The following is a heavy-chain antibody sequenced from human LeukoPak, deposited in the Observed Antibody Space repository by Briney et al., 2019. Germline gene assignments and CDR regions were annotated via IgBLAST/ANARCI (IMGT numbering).Heavy chain of an antibody. Sequence: PGRSLRLSCAASGFTFDDYAMHWVRQAPGKGLGWVSGISWNSGSIGYADSVKGRFTISRDNSKNTLYLQMNSLRAEDTAVYYCAKGGYDFWSGYPNYYYYYYMDVWGKGTTVTVSS. CDR3: AKGGYDFWSGYPNYYYYYYMDV. D-gene: IGHD3-3*01. J-gene: IGHJ6*03. CDR1: GFTFDDYA. V-gene: IGHV3-9*01. CDR2: ISWNSGSI.